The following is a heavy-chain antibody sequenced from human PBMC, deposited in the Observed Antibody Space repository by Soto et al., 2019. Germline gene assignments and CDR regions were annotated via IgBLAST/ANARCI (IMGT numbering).Heavy chain of an antibody. D-gene: IGHD3-22*01. CDR1: GYTFTGYY. J-gene: IGHJ4*02. Sequence: ASVKVSCKASGYTFTGYYMHWVRQAPGQGLEWMGWINPNSGGTNYAQKFQGRVTMTRDTSISTAYMELSRLRSDDTAVYYCARGYDSSGYYPHDYWGQGTLVTVSS. CDR3: ARGYDSSGYYPHDY. V-gene: IGHV1-2*02. CDR2: INPNSGGT.